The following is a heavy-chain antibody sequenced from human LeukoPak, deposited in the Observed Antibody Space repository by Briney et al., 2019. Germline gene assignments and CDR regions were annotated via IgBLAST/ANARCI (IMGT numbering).Heavy chain of an antibody. CDR3: AREDGYNMDDAFDI. CDR1: GGSITSDSDY. J-gene: IGHJ3*02. V-gene: IGHV4-39*01. CDR2: VYYSGST. Sequence: SETLSLTCTLPGGSITSDSDYWGWIRQPPGKGLEWIGSVYYSGSTFHNPSLRSRVTLSVDTSKNQFSLRLRSVTAADTAVYYCAREDGYNMDDAFDIWGQGTMVSVSS. D-gene: IGHD5-24*01.